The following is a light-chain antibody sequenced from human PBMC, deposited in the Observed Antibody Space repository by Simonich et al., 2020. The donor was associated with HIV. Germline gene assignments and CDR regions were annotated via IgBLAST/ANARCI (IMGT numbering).Light chain of an antibody. CDR1: QGINSW. CDR2: AAS. V-gene: IGKV1-12*01. J-gene: IGKJ2*01. Sequence: DIQMTQSPSSVSASVGDRVTITCRASQGINSWLAWYQQKPGKAPKLLIYAASTLQSGVPSRFSGSGSGTDFTLTISSLQPEDFATYYCQQANSFPPRHTFGQGTKLEIK. CDR3: QQANSFPPRHT.